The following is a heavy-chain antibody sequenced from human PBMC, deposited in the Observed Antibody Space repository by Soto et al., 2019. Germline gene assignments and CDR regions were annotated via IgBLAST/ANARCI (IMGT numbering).Heavy chain of an antibody. CDR1: GGSISSGDHY. J-gene: IGHJ4*02. CDR3: SRVTAMGQEFDS. D-gene: IGHD5-18*01. Sequence: QVQLQESGPGLVKPSQTLSLTCTVSGGSISSGDHYWSWTRQPPGKGLEWIGYIYYSGSTYYNKSLKIRVTISVDTPENQFSLKLNSVTAADTAVYYCSRVTAMGQEFDSWGQGTLVTVSS. V-gene: IGHV4-30-4*01. CDR2: IYYSGST.